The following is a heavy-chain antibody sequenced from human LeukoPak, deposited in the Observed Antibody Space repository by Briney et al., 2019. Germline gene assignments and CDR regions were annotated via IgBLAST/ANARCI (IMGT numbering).Heavy chain of an antibody. J-gene: IGHJ1*01. CDR2: ISSSSSYI. D-gene: IGHD4-23*01. V-gene: IGHV3-21*01. CDR3: ARDPGYGVNQGAGYFQH. Sequence: GGSLRLSCAASGFTFSSYSMNWVRQAPGKGLEWVSSISSSSSYIYYADSVKGRFTISRDNAKNSLYLQMNSLRAEDTAVYYCARDPGYGVNQGAGYFQHWGQGTLVTVSS. CDR1: GFTFSSYS.